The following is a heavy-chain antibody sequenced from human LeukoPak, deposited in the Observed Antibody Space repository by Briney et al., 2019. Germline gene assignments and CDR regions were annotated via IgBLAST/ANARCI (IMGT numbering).Heavy chain of an antibody. V-gene: IGHV3-74*01. CDR2: ISTDGSST. CDR1: GFIFSSYW. J-gene: IGHJ4*02. D-gene: IGHD3-3*01. Sequence: GGSLRLSCAASGFIFSSYWMHWFRQGPGKGLVWVSRISTDGSSTSYADSVKGRFTISRDNAKNTLYLQMDSLRAEDSAVYYCARVRSGTWNGYEYWGQGTLVTVFS. CDR3: ARVRSGTWNGYEY.